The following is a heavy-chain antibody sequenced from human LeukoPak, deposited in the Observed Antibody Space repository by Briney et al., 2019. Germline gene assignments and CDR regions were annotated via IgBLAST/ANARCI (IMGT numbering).Heavy chain of an antibody. CDR1: GSSFNNYR. CDR2: IKQDGSEK. J-gene: IGHJ4*02. Sequence: PGGSLRFSVVASGSSFNNYRMTWVRQAPGKGLKWVANIKQDGSEKQYVDSVKGRFAISRDNAKKSLYLQINTLRAEDTAVYYCVRGPHIAATSYWGQGTLVTVSS. D-gene: IGHD6-25*01. V-gene: IGHV3-7*03. CDR3: VRGPHIAATSY.